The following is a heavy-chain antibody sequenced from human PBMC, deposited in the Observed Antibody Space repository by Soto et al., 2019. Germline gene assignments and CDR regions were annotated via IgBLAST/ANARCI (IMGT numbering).Heavy chain of an antibody. CDR2: IYTRGSA. D-gene: IGHD4-17*01. CDR3: VRDNGDYDDL. V-gene: IGHV3-53*01. Sequence: PGGSLRLSCAASGFTSHMGWVRQAPGKGLEWVSVIYTRGSAYYAHSARGRFIISRDIAKNTLYLQMTSLAAEDAAVYYCVRDNGDYDDLWGQGTLVTVSS. J-gene: IGHJ4*02. CDR1: GFTSH.